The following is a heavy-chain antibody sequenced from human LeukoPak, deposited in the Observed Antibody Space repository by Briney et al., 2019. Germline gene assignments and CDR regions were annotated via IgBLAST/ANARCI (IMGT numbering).Heavy chain of an antibody. CDR3: AKDRAARPLGTFDY. V-gene: IGHV3-30*02. CDR1: GFTFSSYG. J-gene: IGHJ4*02. CDR2: IRYGGSNK. Sequence: GGSLRLSCAASGFTFSSYGMHWVRQAPGKGLEWVAVIRYGGSNKYYADSVKGRFTISRDNSKNTLYLQMNSLRAEDTAVYYCAKDRAARPLGTFDYWGQGTLVTVSS. D-gene: IGHD6-6*01.